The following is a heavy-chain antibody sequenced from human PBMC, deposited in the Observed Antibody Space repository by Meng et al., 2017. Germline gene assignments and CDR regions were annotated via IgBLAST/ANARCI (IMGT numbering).Heavy chain of an antibody. D-gene: IGHD6-13*01. CDR3: ARDKRPSSSWYGNWFDP. CDR1: GGTFSSYA. J-gene: IGHJ5*02. CDR2: IIPIFGTA. Sequence: RGQCGGEVKEPGFWGKGSRKASGGTFSSYAISWVRQAPGQGLEWMGGIIPIFGTANYAQKFQGRVTITADKSTSTAYMELSSLRSEDTAVYYCARDKRPSSSWYGNWFDPWGQGTLVTVSS. V-gene: IGHV1-69*06.